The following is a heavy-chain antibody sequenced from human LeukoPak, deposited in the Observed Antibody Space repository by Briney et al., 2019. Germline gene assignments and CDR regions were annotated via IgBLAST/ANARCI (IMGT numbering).Heavy chain of an antibody. J-gene: IGHJ6*02. V-gene: IGHV3-23*01. CDR3: AKGGRSDIKYGMDV. D-gene: IGHD3-3*01. CDR2: ISSSGGST. CDR1: GFTFSSNA. Sequence: GGSLRLSCAASGFTFSSNAMSWVRQAPGKGPEWVSGISSSGGSTYYADSVKGRLTISRDNSKNSLFLQMNSLRVEDTAVYYCAKGGRSDIKYGMDVWGQGTTVTVSS.